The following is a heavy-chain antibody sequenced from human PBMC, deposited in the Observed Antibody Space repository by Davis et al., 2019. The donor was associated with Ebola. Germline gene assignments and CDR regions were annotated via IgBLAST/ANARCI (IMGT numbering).Heavy chain of an antibody. Sequence: ASVKVSCKASGYTFTNYFMHWVRQAPGQGLEWMGIINPSGGSTSYAQKFQGRVTMTRDTSTSTVYMELSSLRSEDTAVYYCAREVKRATQGSFFDYWGQGILVTVSS. V-gene: IGHV1-46*01. CDR2: INPSGGST. CDR3: AREVKRATQGSFFDY. CDR1: GYTFTNYF. J-gene: IGHJ4*02. D-gene: IGHD3-16*02.